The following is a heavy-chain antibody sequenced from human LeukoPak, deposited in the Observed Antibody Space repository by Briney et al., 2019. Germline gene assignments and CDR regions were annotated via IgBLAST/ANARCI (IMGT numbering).Heavy chain of an antibody. CDR1: GFIFSRYT. CDR2: IWYAESST. Sequence: GGSLRLSCAASGFIFSRYTLHWVRQAPGKGLEWVAVIWYAESSTYYTDSVKGRFTISRDNSKKTVYLQMNSLRVEDTGVYYCARDGSFGRDVWGQGTTVTVSS. J-gene: IGHJ6*02. CDR3: ARDGSFGRDV. D-gene: IGHD6-19*01. V-gene: IGHV3-33*08.